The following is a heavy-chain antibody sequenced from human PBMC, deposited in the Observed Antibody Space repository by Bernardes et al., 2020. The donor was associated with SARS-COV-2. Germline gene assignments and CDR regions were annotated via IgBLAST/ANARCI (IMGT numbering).Heavy chain of an antibody. V-gene: IGHV3-21*01. J-gene: IGHJ1*01. CDR2: LSGSSYFI. CDR1: GLSLSTSS. D-gene: IGHD3-10*01. CDR3: ARDQTQPPITDY. Sequence: GSLRLSCAASGLSLSTSSMNWVRQAPGKGLEWVASLSGSSYFIYHADSVRGRFTISRDNARNSVYLQMNSLRVEDTAVYYCARDQTQPPITDYWGQGTLVTVSS.